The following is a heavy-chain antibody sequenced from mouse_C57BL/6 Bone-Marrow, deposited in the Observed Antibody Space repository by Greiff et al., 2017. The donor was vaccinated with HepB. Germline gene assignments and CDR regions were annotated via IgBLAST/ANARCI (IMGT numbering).Heavy chain of an antibody. CDR3: TTGYGSSSYWYFDV. V-gene: IGHV14-4*01. CDR2: IDPENGDT. CDR1: GFNIKDDY. J-gene: IGHJ1*03. D-gene: IGHD1-1*01. Sequence: EVQLVESGAELVRPGASVKLSCTASGFNIKDDYMHWVKQRPEQGLEWIGWIDPENGDTEYASKFQGKATITADTSSNTAYLQLSSLTSEDTAVYYCTTGYGSSSYWYFDVWGTGTTVTVPS.